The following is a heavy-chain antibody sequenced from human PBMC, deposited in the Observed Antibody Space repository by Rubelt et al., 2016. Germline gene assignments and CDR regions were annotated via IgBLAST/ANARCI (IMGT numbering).Heavy chain of an antibody. CDR2: ISAYTGNT. D-gene: IGHD3-16*02. CDR1: GYTFTSYG. J-gene: IGHJ5*02. V-gene: IGHV1-18*01. CDR3: ARVMITFGGVIEVGWFDP. Sequence: QVQLVQSGAEVKKPGASVTVSCKASGYTFTSYGISWVRQAPGHGLEWMGWISAYTGNTNNAQNLQGRVTMTTATSTSTAYMELRGLRSDDTAVYYCARVMITFGGVIEVGWFDPWGQGTLVTVSS.